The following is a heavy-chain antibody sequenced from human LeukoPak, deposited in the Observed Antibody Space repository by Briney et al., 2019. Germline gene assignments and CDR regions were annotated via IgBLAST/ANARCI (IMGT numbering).Heavy chain of an antibody. Sequence: GGSLRLSCAASGLNFSSHWMSWVRQAPGKGLEWVANIKQDESEKFYVDSVKGRFTISRDNAKNSLYLQMDSLRTEDTAVYYCARDGFGSSGYRTPELDYWGQGTLVTVFS. V-gene: IGHV3-7*01. J-gene: IGHJ4*02. CDR2: IKQDESEK. CDR3: ARDGFGSSGYRTPELDY. D-gene: IGHD3-22*01. CDR1: GLNFSSHW.